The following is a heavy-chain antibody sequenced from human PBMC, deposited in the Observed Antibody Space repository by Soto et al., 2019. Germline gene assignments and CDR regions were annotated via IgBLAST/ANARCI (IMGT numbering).Heavy chain of an antibody. V-gene: IGHV4-4*02. CDR2: IYHSGST. D-gene: IGHD4-17*01. CDR1: SGSISSGNW. CDR3: AGLDYGDPSETYYFDY. J-gene: IGHJ4*02. Sequence: SETLSLTCAVSSGSISSGNWWSWVRQPPGKGLEWIGEIYHSGSTNYNPSLKSRVTISVDKSKNQFSLKLSSVTAADTAVYYCAGLDYGDPSETYYFDYWGQGTLVTVSS.